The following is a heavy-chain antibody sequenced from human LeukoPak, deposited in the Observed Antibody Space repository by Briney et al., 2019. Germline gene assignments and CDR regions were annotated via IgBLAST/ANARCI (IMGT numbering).Heavy chain of an antibody. D-gene: IGHD1-26*01. V-gene: IGHV4-39*01. J-gene: IGHJ4*02. CDR2: IYYSGST. Sequence: PSETLSLTCTVSGGSISSSSYYWGWIRQPPGKGLEWIGSIYYSGSTYYNPSLKSRVTISVDTSKNQFSLKLSSVTAADTAVYYCARHGISVDSWGQGTLVTVSS. CDR1: GGSISSSSYY. CDR3: ARHGISVDS.